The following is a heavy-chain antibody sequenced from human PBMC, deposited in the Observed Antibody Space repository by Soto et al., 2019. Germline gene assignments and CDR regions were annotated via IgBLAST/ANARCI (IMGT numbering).Heavy chain of an antibody. V-gene: IGHV4-31*03. Sequence: SETLSLTCTVSGGSISSGGYYWSWIRQHPGKGLEWIGYIYYSGSTYYNPSLKSRVTISVDTSKNQFSLKLSSVTAADTAVYYCSSSGYPSHQYGMDVWGQGTTVTVSS. CDR1: GGSISSGGYY. J-gene: IGHJ6*02. CDR2: IYYSGST. D-gene: IGHD1-1*01. CDR3: SSSGYPSHQYGMDV.